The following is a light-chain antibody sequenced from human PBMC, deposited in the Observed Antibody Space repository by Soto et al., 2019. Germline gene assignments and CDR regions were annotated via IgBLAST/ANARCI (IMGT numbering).Light chain of an antibody. CDR3: QQNYSVPIT. CDR2: DAS. V-gene: IGKV1-39*01. J-gene: IGKJ5*01. Sequence: DIQMTQSPSSLSASVGDRVTITCRASQSISSYLNWYQQKPGKAPKLLIYDASSLKSGVPSRFSGSGSGTDFTLTITGLQLADFATYYCQQNYSVPITFGQGTRLEIK. CDR1: QSISSY.